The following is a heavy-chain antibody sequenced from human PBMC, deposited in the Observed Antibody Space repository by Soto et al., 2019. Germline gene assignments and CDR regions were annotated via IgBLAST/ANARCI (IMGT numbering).Heavy chain of an antibody. D-gene: IGHD3-22*01. CDR1: GGIFSTHI. J-gene: IGHJ4*02. CDR3: ARSDSSGYYLPF. V-gene: IGHV1-69*01. CDR2: IIPLFGTA. Sequence: QVQLVQSGAEVKKPGSSVKVSCKASGGIFSTHIINWVRQAPGQGLEWMGGIIPLFGTASYAQKFRDRVSITADGSTYTADMELSSLRSEDTAVYYCARSDSSGYYLPFWGQGTLVTVSS.